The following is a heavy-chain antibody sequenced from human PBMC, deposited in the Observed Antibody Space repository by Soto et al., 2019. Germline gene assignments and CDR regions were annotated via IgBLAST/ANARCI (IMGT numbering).Heavy chain of an antibody. Sequence: PVGSLRLSCAASGFTFSHYGMHWVRQAPGKGLEWVAVISYDGSDKHHADSVKGRFTISRDNSKNTLYLQINSLRGEDTAVYYCAKDYYVVGATPPNFGLDVWGQGTTVTVSS. CDR2: ISYDGSDK. CDR3: AKDYYVVGATPPNFGLDV. D-gene: IGHD2-15*01. CDR1: GFTFSHYG. J-gene: IGHJ6*02. V-gene: IGHV3-30*18.